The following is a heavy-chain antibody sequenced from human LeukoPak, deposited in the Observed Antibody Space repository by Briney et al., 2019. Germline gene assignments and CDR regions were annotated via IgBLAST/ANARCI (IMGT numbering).Heavy chain of an antibody. Sequence: PGGSLRLSCAASGNYWMHWVRQAPGKGLVWVSHINSDGSWTSYADSVKGRFTISKDNAKNTLYLQMNSLRAEDTAVYYCAKVFGDSSGYYSYWGQGTLVTVSS. CDR1: GNYW. D-gene: IGHD3-22*01. CDR2: INSDGSWT. CDR3: AKVFGDSSGYYSY. V-gene: IGHV3-74*01. J-gene: IGHJ4*02.